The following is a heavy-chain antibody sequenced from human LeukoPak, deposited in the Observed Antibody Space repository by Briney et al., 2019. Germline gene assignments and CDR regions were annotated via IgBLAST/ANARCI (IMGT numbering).Heavy chain of an antibody. Sequence: GGSLRLSCAASGFTFSSYWMSWVRQAPGKGLEWVANIKQDGSEKYYVDSVKGRFTISRDNAKNSLYLQMNSLRAEDTAVYYCARDLFYDYVWGSYRYLDYWGQGTLVTVSS. CDR2: IKQDGSEK. D-gene: IGHD3-16*02. CDR1: GFTFSSYW. V-gene: IGHV3-7*01. CDR3: ARDLFYDYVWGSYRYLDY. J-gene: IGHJ4*02.